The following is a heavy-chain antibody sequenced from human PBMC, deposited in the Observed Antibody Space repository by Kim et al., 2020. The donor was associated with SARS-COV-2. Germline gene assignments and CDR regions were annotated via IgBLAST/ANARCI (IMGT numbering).Heavy chain of an antibody. J-gene: IGHJ3*02. Sequence: NKYYADSVKGRFTISRDNSKNTLYLQMNSLRAEDTAVYYCAKERADAFDIWGQGTMVTVSS. V-gene: IGHV3-30*02. CDR2: NK. CDR3: AKERADAFDI.